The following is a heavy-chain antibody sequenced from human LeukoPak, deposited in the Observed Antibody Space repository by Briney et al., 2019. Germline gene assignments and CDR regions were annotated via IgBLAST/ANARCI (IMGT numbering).Heavy chain of an antibody. CDR3: ARDFRPRYYYDSSGYWSWFDP. V-gene: IGHV3-30-3*01. CDR2: KSYDGSNK. CDR1: GFTFSSYA. D-gene: IGHD3-22*01. J-gene: IGHJ5*02. Sequence: GGSLRLSCAASGFTFSSYAMHWVRQAPGKGLEWVAVKSYDGSNKYYADSVKGRFTISRDNSKNTLYLQMNSLRAEDTAVYYCARDFRPRYYYDSSGYWSWFDPWGQGTLVTVSS.